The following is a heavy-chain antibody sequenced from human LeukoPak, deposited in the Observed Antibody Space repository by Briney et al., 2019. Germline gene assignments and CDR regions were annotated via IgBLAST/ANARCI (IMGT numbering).Heavy chain of an antibody. CDR1: GFIFSGSD. D-gene: IGHD6-19*01. J-gene: IGHJ4*02. V-gene: IGHV3-73*01. CDR2: ITTKANNYAT. CDR3: TTYRSGHY. Sequence: GGSLRLSCAASGFIFSGSDMHWVRQASGKGLEWVGRITTKANNYATAYGASVKGRFTISRDDSENTAYLQMNSLRTEDTAVYYCTTYRSGHYWGQGTLVTVSS.